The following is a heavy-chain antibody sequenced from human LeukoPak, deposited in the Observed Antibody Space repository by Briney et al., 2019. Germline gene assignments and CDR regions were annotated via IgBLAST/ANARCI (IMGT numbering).Heavy chain of an antibody. CDR1: GGSFSGYY. V-gene: IGHV4-34*01. J-gene: IGHJ4*02. CDR2: INHSGSP. D-gene: IGHD3-22*01. Sequence: SETLSLTCAVYGGSFSGYYWSRIRQPPGKGLEWIGEINHSGSPNYNPSLMSRVTISVDTSKNQFSLKLSSVTAADTAVYYCARSPPNYDSSGYYDHFDYWGQGTLVTVSS. CDR3: ARSPPNYDSSGYYDHFDY.